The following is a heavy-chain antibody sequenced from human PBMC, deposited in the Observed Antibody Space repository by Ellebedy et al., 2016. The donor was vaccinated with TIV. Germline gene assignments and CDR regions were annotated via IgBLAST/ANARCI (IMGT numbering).Heavy chain of an antibody. J-gene: IGHJ4*02. Sequence: MPSETLSLTCTVSGGSISSGDYYWSWIRQPPGTGLEWIGEINHSGSTNYNPSLKSRVTIAVDTSKKQISLKLSSVTAAETAVYYCARSSAWDRFDYWGQGTLVTVSS. V-gene: IGHV4-61*08. CDR3: ARSSAWDRFDY. CDR1: GGSISSGDYY. D-gene: IGHD6-19*01. CDR2: INHSGST.